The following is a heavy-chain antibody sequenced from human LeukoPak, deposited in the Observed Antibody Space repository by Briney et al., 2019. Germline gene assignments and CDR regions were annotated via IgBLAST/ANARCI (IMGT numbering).Heavy chain of an antibody. CDR3: AKELGATRYFDY. J-gene: IGHJ4*02. V-gene: IGHV3-30*18. D-gene: IGHD5-12*01. CDR2: ISYDGSNK. CDR1: GFTFSSFG. Sequence: GGSLRLSCAASGFTFSSFGMHGVRQAPGRGLEWVAVISYDGSNKYYADSVKGRFTISRDNSKNTLYLQMNSLRVEDTAVYYCAKELGATRYFDYWGQGTLVTVSS.